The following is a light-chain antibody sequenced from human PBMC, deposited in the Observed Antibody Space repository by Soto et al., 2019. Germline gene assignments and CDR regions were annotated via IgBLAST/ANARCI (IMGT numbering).Light chain of an antibody. J-gene: IGKJ1*01. Sequence: ETVMTQSPATLSVSPGERATLSCRASPSVNSNLAWYQQKLGQAPRVHIFGASTRATGIPARFSGSGSGTEFSLTINSLQSEDFAVYYCQEYNTWPWTFGQGTKVDIK. CDR2: GAS. CDR3: QEYNTWPWT. V-gene: IGKV3-15*01. CDR1: PSVNSN.